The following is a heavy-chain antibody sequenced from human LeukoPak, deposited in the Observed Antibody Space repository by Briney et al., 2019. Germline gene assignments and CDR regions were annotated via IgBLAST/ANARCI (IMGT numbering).Heavy chain of an antibody. CDR3: ARGAPLSSGWRNWFDP. CDR2: IYYSGST. D-gene: IGHD6-19*01. V-gene: IGHV4-39*07. J-gene: IGHJ5*02. Sequence: SETLSLTCTVSGGSISSSSYYWGWIRQPPGKGLEWIGSIYYSGSTYYNPSLKSRVTISVDTSKNQFSLKLSSVTAADTAVYYRARGAPLSSGWRNWFDPWGQGTLVTVSS. CDR1: GGSISSSSYY.